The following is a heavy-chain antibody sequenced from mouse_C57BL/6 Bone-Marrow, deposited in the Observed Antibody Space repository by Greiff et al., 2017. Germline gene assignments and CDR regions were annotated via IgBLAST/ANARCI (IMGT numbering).Heavy chain of an antibody. J-gene: IGHJ2*01. Sequence: QVQLQQPGAELVMPGASVKLSCKASGYTFTSYWMPWVKQRPGQGLEWIGEIDPSDSYTNYNQKFKGKSTMTVDKSSSTAYMQLSSLTSEDSAVYYCAIPYFDYWGQGTTLTVSS. CDR1: GYTFTSYW. D-gene: IGHD5-1-1*01. CDR3: AIPYFDY. V-gene: IGHV1-69*01. CDR2: IDPSDSYT.